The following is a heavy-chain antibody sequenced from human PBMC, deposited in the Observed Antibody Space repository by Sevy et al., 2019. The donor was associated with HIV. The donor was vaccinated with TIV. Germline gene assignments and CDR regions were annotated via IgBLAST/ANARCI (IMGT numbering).Heavy chain of an antibody. V-gene: IGHV3-30*18. CDR2: ISSDGSYR. J-gene: IGHJ6*02. CDR3: AKNRPPGGSYFSRHAMDV. Sequence: GGSLRLSCAASGFTFSAYDMHWVRQAPGKGLEWVAIISSDGSYRYYADSVRGRFSMSKDNSKNTMYLQISALSIEDTAVYYCAKNRPPGGSYFSRHAMDVWGRGTTVTDSS. D-gene: IGHD3-16*01. CDR1: GFTFSAYD.